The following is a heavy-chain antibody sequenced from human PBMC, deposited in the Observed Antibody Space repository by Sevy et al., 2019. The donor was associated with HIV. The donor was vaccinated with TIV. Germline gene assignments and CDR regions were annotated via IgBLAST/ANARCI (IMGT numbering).Heavy chain of an antibody. V-gene: IGHV3-23*01. CDR1: GFTFSSYA. J-gene: IGHJ6*02. D-gene: IGHD3-10*01. CDR2: ISGSGGST. Sequence: GGSLRLSCAASGFTFSSYAMSWVRQAPGKGLEWVSAISGSGGSTYYADSVKGRFTISRDNSKNTLYLQMNSLRAEDTAVYCCAKVAHYYGSGNETNYYYGMDVWGQGTTVTVSS. CDR3: AKVAHYYGSGNETNYYYGMDV.